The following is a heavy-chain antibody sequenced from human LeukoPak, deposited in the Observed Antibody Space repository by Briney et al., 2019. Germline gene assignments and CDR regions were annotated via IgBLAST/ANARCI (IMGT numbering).Heavy chain of an antibody. J-gene: IGHJ3*02. CDR1: GGSFSGYY. Sequence: SETLSLTCAVYGGSFSGYYWSWIRQPPGKGLEWIGEINHSGSTNYNPSLKSRVTISVDTSKNQFSLKLSSVTAADTAVYYCARHRGDIVVVVAADAFDIWGQGTMVTVSS. CDR2: INHSGST. V-gene: IGHV4-34*01. CDR3: ARHRGDIVVVVAADAFDI. D-gene: IGHD2-15*01.